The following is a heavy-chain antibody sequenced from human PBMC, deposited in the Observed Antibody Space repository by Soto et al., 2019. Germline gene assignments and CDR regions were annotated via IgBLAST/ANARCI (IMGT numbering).Heavy chain of an antibody. V-gene: IGHV4-31*03. CDR1: GGSISSGGYY. D-gene: IGHD6-6*01. J-gene: IGHJ5*02. CDR2: IYYSGST. CDR3: ARDLGSSSPGYNWFDT. Sequence: SETLSLTCTVSGGSISSGGYYWSWIRQHPGKGLEWIGYIYYSGSTYYNPSLKSRVTISVDTSKNQFSLKLSSVTAADTAVYYCARDLGSSSPGYNWFDTWGQGTLVTVSS.